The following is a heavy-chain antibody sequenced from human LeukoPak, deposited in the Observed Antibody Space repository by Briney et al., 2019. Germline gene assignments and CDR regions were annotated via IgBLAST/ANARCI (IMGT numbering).Heavy chain of an antibody. CDR2: ISSSGTYI. D-gene: IGHD1-7*01. V-gene: IGHV3-21*01. J-gene: IGHJ4*02. CDR1: GFTFSSYS. Sequence: GRSLRLSCAASGFTFSSYSMNWVRQAPGKGLEWVSSISSSGTYIYYADSVKGRFTISRDNVKNSLYLQMNSLRAEDTAVYYCARDRGGNWNYASDYWGQGTLVTVSS. CDR3: ARDRGGNWNYASDY.